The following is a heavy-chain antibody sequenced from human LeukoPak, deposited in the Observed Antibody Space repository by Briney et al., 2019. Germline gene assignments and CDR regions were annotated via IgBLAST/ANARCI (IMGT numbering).Heavy chain of an antibody. CDR2: INQDGSEK. CDR1: GFTFSSYW. V-gene: IGHV3-7*04. J-gene: IGHJ4*02. CDR3: ARGLLSTSSPALAPFDY. Sequence: GGSLRLSYAASGFTFSSYWMTWVRQAPGQGLEWVASINQDGSEKRYSDSVKGRFTISRDNAKNSLFLQMNSLRAEDTAVYYCARGLLSTSSPALAPFDYWGQGTLVTVSS. D-gene: IGHD2/OR15-2a*01.